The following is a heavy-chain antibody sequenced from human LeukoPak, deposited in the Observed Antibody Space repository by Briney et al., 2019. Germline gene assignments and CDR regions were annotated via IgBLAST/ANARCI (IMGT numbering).Heavy chain of an antibody. V-gene: IGHV4-61*02. CDR1: GGSISSGSYY. CDR2: IYTSGST. D-gene: IGHD3-3*01. Sequence: SETLSLTCTVSGGSISSGSYYWSWIRQPAGKGLEWIGRIYTSGSTNYNPSLKSRVTISVDTSKNQFSLKLSSVTAADTAVYYCAGGAYDFWSGYSYGYWGQGTLVTVSS. CDR3: AGGAYDFWSGYSYGY. J-gene: IGHJ4*02.